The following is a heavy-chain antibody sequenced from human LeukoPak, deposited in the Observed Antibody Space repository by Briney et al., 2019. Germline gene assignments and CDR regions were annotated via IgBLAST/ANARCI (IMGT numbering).Heavy chain of an antibody. Sequence: PSETLSLTCAVYGGSFSGYYWSWIRQPPGKGLEWIGEINHSGSTNYNPSLKSRVTISVDTSKNQFPLKLSSVTAADTAVYYCARRSSWYYYYYMDVWGKGTTVTVSS. CDR1: GGSFSGYY. V-gene: IGHV4-34*01. CDR2: INHSGST. D-gene: IGHD6-13*01. CDR3: ARRSSWYYYYYMDV. J-gene: IGHJ6*03.